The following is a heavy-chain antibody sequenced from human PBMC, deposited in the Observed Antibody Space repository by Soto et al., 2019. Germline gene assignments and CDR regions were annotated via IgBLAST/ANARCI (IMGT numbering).Heavy chain of an antibody. J-gene: IGHJ4*02. Sequence: QLQLQESGPGLVKPSETLSLTFTVSGGSISSSSYYWGWIRQPPGKGLEWIGSISSSGSTYYNTSLKSRVAMSVDTAKNQFSIQLTSVTAADTAVYYCARGSWFSFDYWGQGTLVTVSS. D-gene: IGHD6-13*01. CDR3: ARGSWFSFDY. V-gene: IGHV4-39*01. CDR1: GGSISSSSYY. CDR2: ISSSGST.